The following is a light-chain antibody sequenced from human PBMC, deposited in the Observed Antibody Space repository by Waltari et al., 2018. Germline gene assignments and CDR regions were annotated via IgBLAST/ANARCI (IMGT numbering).Light chain of an antibody. CDR1: SSDFGNYDL. CDR3: CSYAGLGIYV. J-gene: IGLJ1*01. V-gene: IGLV2-23*02. Sequence: QSGLTQPASVSWSPGQSITMSCTGTSSDFGNYDLVSWYQQYPGKAPKLMVYEVTRRSSGVSDRFSGSKSGNTASLTIYGLQSEDEADYYCCSYAGLGIYVFGTGTKVTVL. CDR2: EVT.